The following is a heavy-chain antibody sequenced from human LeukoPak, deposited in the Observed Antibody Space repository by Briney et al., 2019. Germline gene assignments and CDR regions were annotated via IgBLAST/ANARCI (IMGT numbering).Heavy chain of an antibody. V-gene: IGHV4-61*01. CDR2: IYYSGST. J-gene: IGHJ3*01. Sequence: SETLSLTCTVSGGSVSTGTDYWSWIRQPPGKGLEWIGYIYYSGSTNYNPSLMSRVTIPVDTSKNQFSLKLRSVTAADTAVYYCARDLWEVQSALDLWGQGTMVTVSS. CDR3: ARDLWEVQSALDL. D-gene: IGHD1-26*01. CDR1: GGSVSTGTDY.